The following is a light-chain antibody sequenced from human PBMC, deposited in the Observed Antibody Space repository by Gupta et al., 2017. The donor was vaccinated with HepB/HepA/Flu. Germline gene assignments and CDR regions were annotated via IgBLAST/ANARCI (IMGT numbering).Light chain of an antibody. CDR2: GAS. CDR1: QSVSSTF. J-gene: IGKJ1*01. Sequence: EIVLTQSPGTLSLSPGERATLSCRARQSVSSTFLAWYQQKPGQAPRLLIYGASSRATGIPDRFSGSGSGTEFALTISRREPEDFAVYYCQQEGRSPWTFGQGTKVEIK. CDR3: QQEGRSPWT. V-gene: IGKV3-20*01.